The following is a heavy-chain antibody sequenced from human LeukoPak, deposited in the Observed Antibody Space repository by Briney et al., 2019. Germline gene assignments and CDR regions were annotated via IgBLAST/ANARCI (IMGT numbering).Heavy chain of an antibody. Sequence: TGGSLRLSCAASGFTFSSYSMNWVRQAPGRGLEWVSYISSNSGTINYADSVKGRFTVSRDNAKNSLFLQMNSLRAEDTAVYYCARGVENWGQGTLVTVSS. CDR3: ARGVEN. CDR2: ISSNSGTI. J-gene: IGHJ1*01. CDR1: GFTFSSYS. V-gene: IGHV3-48*04.